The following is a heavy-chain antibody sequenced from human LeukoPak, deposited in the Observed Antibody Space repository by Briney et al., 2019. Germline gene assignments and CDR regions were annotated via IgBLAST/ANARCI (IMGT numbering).Heavy chain of an antibody. Sequence: GGSLRLSCAASGFTVSSNYMSWVRQAPGKGLEWVSVIYSGGSTYYADSVKGRFTISRDNSKNTLYLQMNSLRAEDTAVYYCARTAAAGPPDYWGQGTLVTVSS. CDR3: ARTAAAGPPDY. V-gene: IGHV3-53*01. D-gene: IGHD6-13*01. CDR1: GFTVSSNY. CDR2: IYSGGST. J-gene: IGHJ4*02.